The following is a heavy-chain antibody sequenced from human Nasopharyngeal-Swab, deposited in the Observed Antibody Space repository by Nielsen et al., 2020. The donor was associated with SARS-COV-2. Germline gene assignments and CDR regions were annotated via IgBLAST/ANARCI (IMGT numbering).Heavy chain of an antibody. CDR1: GFTFSSFA. CDR3: ARWSSSWSLVT. CDR2: ISYDGSNK. V-gene: IGHV3-30-3*01. J-gene: IGHJ4*02. D-gene: IGHD6-13*01. Sequence: GESLKISCAASGFTFSSFAMRWVRQAPGKGLEWVAVISYDGSNKYYADSVKGRFTISRDNSKNTLYLQMNSLRAEDTAVYYCARWSSSWSLVTWGQGTLVTVSS.